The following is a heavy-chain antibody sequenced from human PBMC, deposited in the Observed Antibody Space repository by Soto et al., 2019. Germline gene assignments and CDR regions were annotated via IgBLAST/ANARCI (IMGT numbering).Heavy chain of an antibody. D-gene: IGHD4-17*01. V-gene: IGHV3-15*01. J-gene: IGHJ4*02. CDR2: IKPKADDRTT. CDR1: GFSFTNAW. Sequence: DVQLVESGGGLVKPGGTLRLSCAASGFSFTNAWMNWVRQAPGKGLEWIGRIKPKADDRTTDYAAPVRRRFTISMDDSKDSLYLQMTNLRNEYPAVYYCTTIFPFTVTVFIGYWGQGTLVSVSS. CDR3: TTIFPFTVTVFIGY.